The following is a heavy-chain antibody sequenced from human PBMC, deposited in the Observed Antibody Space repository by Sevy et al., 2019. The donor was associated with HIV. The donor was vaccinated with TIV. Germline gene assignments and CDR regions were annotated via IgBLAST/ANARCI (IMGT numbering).Heavy chain of an antibody. CDR1: GYTFTGYY. V-gene: IGHV1-2*02. D-gene: IGHD3-10*01. Sequence: ASVKVSCKASGYTFTGYYMHWVRQAPGQGLEWMGWINPNSGGTNYAQKFQCRVTMTRDTSISTAYMELSRLRSDDTAVYYCARDYGSGSYPPWYYYYGMDVWGQGTTVTVSS. CDR3: ARDYGSGSYPPWYYYYGMDV. CDR2: INPNSGGT. J-gene: IGHJ6*02.